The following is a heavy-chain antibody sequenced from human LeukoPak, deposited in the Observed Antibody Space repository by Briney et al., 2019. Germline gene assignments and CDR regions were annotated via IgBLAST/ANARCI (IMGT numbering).Heavy chain of an antibody. CDR3: ASRRGAAAWLGAFDI. CDR2: ISGSGGST. CDR1: GCTFSSYA. Sequence: PGGSLRLSCAASGCTFSSYAMSWVRQPPGKGLEWVSAISGSGGSTYYADSVKGRFTIHRDNSNHTLYLQKNSLRAQDTAVYYCASRRGAAAWLGAFDIWGQGTMVTVSS. J-gene: IGHJ3*02. V-gene: IGHV3-23*01. D-gene: IGHD6-13*01.